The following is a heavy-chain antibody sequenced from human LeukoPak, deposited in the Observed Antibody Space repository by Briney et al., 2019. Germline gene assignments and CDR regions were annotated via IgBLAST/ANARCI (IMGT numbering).Heavy chain of an antibody. V-gene: IGHV5-51*01. CDR1: GYTFTNYW. CDR3: ARSYGDHEAFDI. Sequence: GESLKISCKGSGYTFTNYWIGWVRQMPGKGLEWMGIIYPGDSDTKYSPSFQGQVTISAVKSITTAYLQWNSLKASDTAMYYCARSYGDHEAFDIWGQGTMVTVSS. D-gene: IGHD4-17*01. J-gene: IGHJ3*02. CDR2: IYPGDSDT.